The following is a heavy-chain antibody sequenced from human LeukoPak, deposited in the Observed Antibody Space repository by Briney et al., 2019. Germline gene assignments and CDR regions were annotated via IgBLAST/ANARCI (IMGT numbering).Heavy chain of an antibody. J-gene: IGHJ6*04. CDR1: GFTFSSYG. D-gene: IGHD3-10*02. CDR3: AELGITMIGGV. CDR2: ISSSSSTI. V-gene: IGHV3-48*04. Sequence: AGGSLRLSCAASGFTFSSYGMTWVRQAPGKGLEWVSYISSSSSTIYYADSVKGRFTISRDNAKNSLYLQMNSLRAEDTAVYYCAELGITMIGGVWGKGTTVTISS.